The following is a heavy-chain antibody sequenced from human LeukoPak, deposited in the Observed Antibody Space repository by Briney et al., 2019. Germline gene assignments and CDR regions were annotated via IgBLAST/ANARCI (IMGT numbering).Heavy chain of an antibody. CDR3: TTVLRRNGY. Sequence: GRSLRLSCAASGFTFSSYAMHWVRQAPGKGLEWVAVISYDGSNKYYADSVKGRFTISRDNSKNTLYLQMNSLKTEDTAVYYCTTVLRRNGYWGQGTLVTVSS. V-gene: IGHV3-30-3*01. J-gene: IGHJ4*02. CDR1: GFTFSSYA. CDR2: ISYDGSNK. D-gene: IGHD2-8*01.